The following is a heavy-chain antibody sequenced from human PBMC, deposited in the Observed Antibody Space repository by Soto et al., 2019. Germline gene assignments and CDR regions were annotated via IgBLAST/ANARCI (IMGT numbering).Heavy chain of an antibody. CDR3: ARDRGDQGSFDY. CDR2: INPSGGST. Sequence: XSVKVACKASGYPFTSYYMHWGRQAPGQGLEWMGIINPSGGSTSYAQKFQGRVTMIRDTSTSTVYMELSSLRSEDTAVYYCARDRGDQGSFDYWGQGTLVTVSS. V-gene: IGHV1-46*01. J-gene: IGHJ4*02. CDR1: GYPFTSYY. D-gene: IGHD2-21*02.